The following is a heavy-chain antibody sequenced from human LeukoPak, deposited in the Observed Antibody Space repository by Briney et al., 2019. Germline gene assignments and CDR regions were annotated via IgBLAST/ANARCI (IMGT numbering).Heavy chain of an antibody. D-gene: IGHD2-2*01. CDR1: GYTFTSYD. CDR2: MNPNSGNT. CDR3: ARDKEYCSSTSCPPDDY. J-gene: IGHJ4*02. Sequence: GASVKVSCKASGYTFTSYDINWVRQATGQGLEWMGWMNPNSGNTGYAQKFQGRVTMTRNTSISTAYMELSSLRSEDTAVYYCARDKEYCSSTSCPPDDYWGQGTLVTVSS. V-gene: IGHV1-8*01.